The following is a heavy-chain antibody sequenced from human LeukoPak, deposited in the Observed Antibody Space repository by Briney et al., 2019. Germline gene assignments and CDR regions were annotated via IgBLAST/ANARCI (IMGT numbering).Heavy chain of an antibody. Sequence: PSETLSLTCTVSGGSISSYYWSWIRQPAGKGLEWIGRIYTSGSTNYNPSLKSRVTMSVDTSKNQFSLKLSSVTAADTAVYYRARELGYDYVLSDAFDIWGQGTMVTVSS. CDR1: GGSISSYY. J-gene: IGHJ3*02. CDR3: ARELGYDYVLSDAFDI. CDR2: IYTSGST. V-gene: IGHV4-4*07. D-gene: IGHD3-16*01.